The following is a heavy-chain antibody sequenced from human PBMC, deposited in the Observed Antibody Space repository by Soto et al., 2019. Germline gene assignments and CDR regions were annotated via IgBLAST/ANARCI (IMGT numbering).Heavy chain of an antibody. J-gene: IGHJ4*02. Sequence: PSETLSLTCTVSGGSISSSSYYWGWIRQPPGKGLEWIGSIYYSGSTYYNPSLKSRVTISVDTSKNQFSLKLSSVTAADTAVYYCARSPGSTTANYFDYWGQGTLVTVSS. V-gene: IGHV4-39*07. D-gene: IGHD2-21*02. CDR2: IYYSGST. CDR3: ARSPGSTTANYFDY. CDR1: GGSISSSSYY.